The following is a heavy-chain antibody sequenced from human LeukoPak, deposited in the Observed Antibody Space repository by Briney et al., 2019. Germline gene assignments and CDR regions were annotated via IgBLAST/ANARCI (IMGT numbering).Heavy chain of an antibody. Sequence: GASVRVSCKASGYTRTSYGINWVRQAPGQGLEWMRGISGYNGDTNYDQKLQGRVTMTTYPSTSTAYMELRSLRSDATAVYYCARAASSHLYGPFDYWGQGTLVTVSS. CDR3: ARAASSHLYGPFDY. D-gene: IGHD3-16*01. J-gene: IGHJ4*02. CDR2: ISGYNGDT. V-gene: IGHV1-18*01. CDR1: GYTRTSYG.